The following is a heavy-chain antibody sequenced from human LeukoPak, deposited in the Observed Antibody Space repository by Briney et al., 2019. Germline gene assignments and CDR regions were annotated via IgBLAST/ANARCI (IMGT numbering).Heavy chain of an antibody. CDR2: IYSGGST. CDR3: ARASSMVRDQTTYYYYGMDV. V-gene: IGHV3-66*01. CDR1: GFTVSSNY. D-gene: IGHD3-10*01. J-gene: IGHJ6*02. Sequence: PGGSLRLSCAASGFTVSSNYMRWVRQAPGKGLEWVSVIYSGGSTYYADSVKGRFTISRDNSKNTLYLQMNSLRAEDTAVYYCARASSMVRDQTTYYYYGMDVWGQGTTVTVSS.